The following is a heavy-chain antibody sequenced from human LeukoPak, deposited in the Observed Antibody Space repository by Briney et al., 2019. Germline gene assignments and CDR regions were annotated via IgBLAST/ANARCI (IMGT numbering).Heavy chain of an antibody. CDR2: MRSRSNNYAT. J-gene: IGHJ6*02. Sequence: GGSLRLSCAVSGFTFSGFGIHWVRQASGKGLEWVGRMRSRSNNYATAYAASVRGRFTISRDDSKNTVYLQMNSLLTEDTAVYYCARGRWPYPSKDVWGQGTTVTVSS. CDR1: GFTFSGFG. CDR3: ARGRWPYPSKDV. V-gene: IGHV3-73*01. D-gene: IGHD5-24*01.